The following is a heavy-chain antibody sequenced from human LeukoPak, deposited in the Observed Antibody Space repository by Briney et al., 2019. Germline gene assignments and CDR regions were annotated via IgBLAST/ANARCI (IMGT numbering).Heavy chain of an antibody. CDR3: ARAGFTFSDYFGSFFDY. D-gene: IGHD3-10*01. CDR1: GFTFDDYG. J-gene: IGHJ4*02. Sequence: GGSLRLSCAASGFTFDDYGMSWVRQAPGKGLEWVSAISGSGGSTYYADSVKGRFTISRDNAKNSLYLQMNSLRAEDTAVYYCARAGFTFSDYFGSFFDYWGQGTLVTVFS. V-gene: IGHV3-23*01. CDR2: ISGSGGST.